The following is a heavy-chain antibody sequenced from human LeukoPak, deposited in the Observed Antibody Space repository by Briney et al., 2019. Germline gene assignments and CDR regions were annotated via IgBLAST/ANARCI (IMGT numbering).Heavy chain of an antibody. CDR3: ARVYDSSGYEAFDI. D-gene: IGHD3-22*01. V-gene: IGHV4-59*01. J-gene: IGHJ3*02. Sequence: SETLSLTCTVSGGSISSYYWSWIRQPPGKGLEWIGYIYYSGSTNYNPSLKSRVTISVDTSKNQFSQKLSSVTAADTAVYYCARVYDSSGYEAFDIWGQGTMVTVSS. CDR2: IYYSGST. CDR1: GGSISSYY.